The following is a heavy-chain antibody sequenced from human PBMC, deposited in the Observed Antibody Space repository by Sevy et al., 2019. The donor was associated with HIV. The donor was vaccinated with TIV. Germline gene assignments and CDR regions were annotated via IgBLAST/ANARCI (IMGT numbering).Heavy chain of an antibody. CDR1: GFTFAKYS. J-gene: IGHJ4*02. CDR2: FSFGCGRI. V-gene: IGHV3-23*01. CDR3: AREGCTEPHDY. D-gene: IGHD2-8*02. Sequence: GGSLRLSCAASGFTFAKYSMSWVRQAPGKGLEWVSTFSFGCGRINYADSVKGRFTISRDDSKNSLFLQMNSLRAEDTSTYFCAREGCTEPHDYWGQGTLVTVSS.